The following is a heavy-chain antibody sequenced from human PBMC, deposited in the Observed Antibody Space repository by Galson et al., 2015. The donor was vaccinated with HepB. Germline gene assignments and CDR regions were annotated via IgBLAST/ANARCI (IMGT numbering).Heavy chain of an antibody. J-gene: IGHJ3*02. Sequence: SLRLSCAASGFTFSNAWMSWVRQAPGKGLEWVGRIKSKTDGGTTDYAAPVKGRFTISRDDSKNTLYLQMNSLKTEDTAVYYCTTEQGIAAAGRNDAFDIWCQGTMVTVSS. CDR2: IKSKTDGGTT. V-gene: IGHV3-15*01. D-gene: IGHD6-13*01. CDR1: GFTFSNAW. CDR3: TTEQGIAAAGRNDAFDI.